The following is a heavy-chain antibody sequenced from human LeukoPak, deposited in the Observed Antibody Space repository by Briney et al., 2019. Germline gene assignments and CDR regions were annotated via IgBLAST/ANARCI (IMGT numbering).Heavy chain of an antibody. V-gene: IGHV4-59*01. CDR1: GGSLSSYY. CDR3: ARAPGIAAAGTHFDF. Sequence: PSETLSLTCTVSGGSLSSYYWSWIRQPPGKGLGWIGYIYYSGSAKYNPSLKSRVTISVDTSENQFSLKLSSVTAGDTAVYYCARAPGIAAAGTHFDFWGQGTLVTVSS. D-gene: IGHD6-13*01. J-gene: IGHJ4*02. CDR2: IYYSGSA.